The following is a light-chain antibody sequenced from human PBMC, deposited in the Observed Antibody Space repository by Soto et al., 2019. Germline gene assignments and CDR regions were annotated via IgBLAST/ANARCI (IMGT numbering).Light chain of an antibody. Sequence: QSVLTQPRSVSGSPGHSVTISCTGTSTDFGGYNYVSWYQQHPGKVPKLMLYDVSKRPSGVPDRFSGSKSGNTASLTSSGLQAEDEADYYCCSYAGRDTLYVFGSGTKVTVL. J-gene: IGLJ1*01. CDR3: CSYAGRDTLYV. CDR2: DVS. V-gene: IGLV2-11*01. CDR1: STDFGGYNY.